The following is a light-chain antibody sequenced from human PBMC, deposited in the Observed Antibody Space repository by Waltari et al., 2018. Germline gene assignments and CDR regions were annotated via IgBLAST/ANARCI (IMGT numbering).Light chain of an antibody. CDR1: ELGQQY. Sequence: SYELTQPTSVSVSPGQTATISCSGDELGQQYVCWYQHKPGQSPVLVIYQDVKRPSGIPERVSGSTSGDTATLTIRGTQAVDEADYYCQAWDSFTDVMFGGGTKLTVL. CDR2: QDV. J-gene: IGLJ3*02. V-gene: IGLV3-1*01. CDR3: QAWDSFTDVM.